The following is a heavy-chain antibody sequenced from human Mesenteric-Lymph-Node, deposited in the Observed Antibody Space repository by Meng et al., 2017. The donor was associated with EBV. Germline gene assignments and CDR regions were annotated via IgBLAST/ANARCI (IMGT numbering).Heavy chain of an antibody. CDR2: ISSSSSYI. CDR1: GFTFSSYS. V-gene: IGHV3-21*01. D-gene: IGHD6-13*01. J-gene: IGHJ4*02. Sequence: EVQLVESGGGLVKPGGSXXPSCAASGFTFSSYSINWVRQAPGKGLEWVSSISSSSSYIYYADSVKGRFTISRDNAKNSLYLQMNSLRAEDTAVYYCARDAAAAGTGFDYWGQGTLVTVSS. CDR3: ARDAAAAGTGFDY.